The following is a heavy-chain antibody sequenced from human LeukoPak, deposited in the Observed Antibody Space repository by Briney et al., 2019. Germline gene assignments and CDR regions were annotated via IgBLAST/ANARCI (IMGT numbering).Heavy chain of an antibody. J-gene: IGHJ4*02. CDR3: ARGSYYDSSGYYGVFDY. V-gene: IGHV3-74*01. CDR1: GFTFSSYW. Sequence: GGSPRLSCAASGFTFSSYWMHWVRQAPGKGLVWVSRINSDGSSTSYADSVKGRFTISRDNAKNTLYLQMNSLRAEDTAVYYCARGSYYDSSGYYGVFDYWGQGTLVTVSS. D-gene: IGHD3-22*01. CDR2: INSDGSST.